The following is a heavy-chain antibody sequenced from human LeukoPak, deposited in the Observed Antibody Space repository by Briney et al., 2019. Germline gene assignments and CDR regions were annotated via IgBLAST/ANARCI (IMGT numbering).Heavy chain of an antibody. CDR2: TYYRSKWYN. Sequence: SQTLSLTCVVSGDSVSSKNGAWNWIRQSPSRGLEWLGRTYYRSKWYNDYAESMEGRMTISQDTSKNQYSLHLNSVTPDDTAVFYCARDFGPTGWNTFDYGGQGTLVTVSS. D-gene: IGHD6-19*01. V-gene: IGHV6-1*01. J-gene: IGHJ4*02. CDR3: ARDFGPTGWNTFDY. CDR1: GDSVSSKNGA.